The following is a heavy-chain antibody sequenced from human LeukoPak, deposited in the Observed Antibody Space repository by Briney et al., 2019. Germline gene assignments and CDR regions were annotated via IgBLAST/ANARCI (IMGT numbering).Heavy chain of an antibody. CDR3: AKDRLRYNWNRGDY. CDR1: GFTVSSNY. CDR2: IYSGGST. J-gene: IGHJ4*02. D-gene: IGHD1-20*01. Sequence: GGSLRLSCAASGFTVSSNYMSWVRQAPGKGLEWVSVIYSGGSTYYADSVKGRFTISRDNSKNTLYLQMNSLRAEDTAVYYCAKDRLRYNWNRGDYWGQGTLVTVSS. V-gene: IGHV3-66*01.